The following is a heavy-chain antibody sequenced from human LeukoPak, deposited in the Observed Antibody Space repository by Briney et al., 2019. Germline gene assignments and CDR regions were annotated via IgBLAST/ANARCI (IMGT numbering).Heavy chain of an antibody. CDR3: AARFVGYYDSSGSLY. V-gene: IGHV1-24*01. J-gene: IGHJ4*02. Sequence: ASVKVSCKVSGYTLTELSMHWVRQAPGKGREWMGGFDPEDGDTIYAQKFKGRVTMTEDTSTDTAYMELSSLRSEDTAVYYCAARFVGYYDSSGSLYWGQGTLVTVSS. CDR2: FDPEDGDT. CDR1: GYTLTELS. D-gene: IGHD3-22*01.